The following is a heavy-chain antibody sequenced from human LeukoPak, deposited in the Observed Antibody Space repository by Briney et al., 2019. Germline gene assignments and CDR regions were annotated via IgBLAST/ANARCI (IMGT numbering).Heavy chain of an antibody. J-gene: IGHJ6*03. D-gene: IGHD3-10*01. Sequence: ASVKVSCKASGYTFTGFHVHWVRLTPGQGLEWLGWINPDSGVTFYAQQFQGRVIMTRDTSISTVYMELTNLRSDDTAVYYCARDRERGYYYYYMDVWGKGTTVTVSS. CDR1: GYTFTGFH. CDR3: ARDRERGYYYYYMDV. V-gene: IGHV1-2*02. CDR2: INPDSGVT.